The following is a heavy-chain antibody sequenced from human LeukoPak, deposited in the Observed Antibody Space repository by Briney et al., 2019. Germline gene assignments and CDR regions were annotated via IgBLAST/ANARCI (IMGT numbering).Heavy chain of an antibody. CDR2: INSSSSYI. V-gene: IGHV3-21*01. CDR1: GFTFSSYS. D-gene: IGHD3-22*01. Sequence: PGGSLRLSCAASGFTFSSYSMNWVRQAPGKGLEWVSSINSSSSYIYYADSVKGGFTMSRDNAKNSLYLKMNRLSAEDTAVYYCARVTYYYASSGYYFDGAADAFDIWGQGTMVTVSS. CDR3: ARVTYYYASSGYYFDGAADAFDI. J-gene: IGHJ3*02.